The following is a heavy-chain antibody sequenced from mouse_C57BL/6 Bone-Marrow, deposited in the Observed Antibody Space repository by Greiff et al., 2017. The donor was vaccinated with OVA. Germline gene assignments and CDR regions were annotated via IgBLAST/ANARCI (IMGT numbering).Heavy chain of an antibody. CDR1: GFSFNTYA. J-gene: IGHJ3*01. CDR3: VRPRSGGFAY. D-gene: IGHD3-2*02. Sequence: EVKLQESGGGLVQPKGSLKLSCAASGFSFNTYAMNWVRQAPGKGLEWVARIRSKSNNYATYYADSVKDRFTISRDDSESMLYLQMNNLKTEDTAMYYCVRPRSGGFAYWGQGTLVTVSA. V-gene: IGHV10-1*01. CDR2: IRSKSNNYAT.